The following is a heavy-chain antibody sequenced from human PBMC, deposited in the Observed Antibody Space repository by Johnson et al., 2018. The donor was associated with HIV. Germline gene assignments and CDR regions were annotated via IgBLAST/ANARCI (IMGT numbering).Heavy chain of an antibody. V-gene: IGHV3-66*01. Sequence: EVQLVESGGGLVQPGGSLRLSCAASGFIVSNNYMNWVRQTPGKGLEWVSILHRDGTTYYADSVKGRFTISRDNSKNTLYLQMGSLRGEDMAVYYCARKKTAARGAFDIWGQGTMVTVSS. CDR1: GFIVSNNY. CDR3: ARKKTAARGAFDI. CDR2: LHRDGTT. D-gene: IGHD3-10*01. J-gene: IGHJ3*02.